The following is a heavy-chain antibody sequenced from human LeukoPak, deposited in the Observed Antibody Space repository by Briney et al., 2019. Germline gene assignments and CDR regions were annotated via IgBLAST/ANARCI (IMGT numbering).Heavy chain of an antibody. J-gene: IGHJ3*02. V-gene: IGHV3-11*04. D-gene: IGHD5/OR15-5a*01. Sequence: GGSLRLSCAASGFTFSDFYMSWIRQAPGKGLEWVSYISSTGSTIYYADSVKGRFTISRDNAKNSLYLQMNSLRAEDTAVYYCARDVYDSNAFDIWGQGTMVTVSS. CDR2: ISSTGSTI. CDR3: ARDVYDSNAFDI. CDR1: GFTFSDFY.